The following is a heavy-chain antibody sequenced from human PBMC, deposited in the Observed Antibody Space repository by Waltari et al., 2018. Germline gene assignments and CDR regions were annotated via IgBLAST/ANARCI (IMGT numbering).Heavy chain of an antibody. V-gene: IGHV1-69*14. CDR3: ARRWFGDSPYYYMDV. CDR1: GGTFRSYA. D-gene: IGHD3-10*01. Sequence: QVQLVQSGAEVKKPGSSVKVSCKASGGTFRSYAISWVRPAPGQGLEWMGGIIPIFGTANYAQKFQGRVTITADKSTSTAYMELSSLRSEDTAVYYCARRWFGDSPYYYMDVWGKGTTVTVSS. CDR2: IIPIFGTA. J-gene: IGHJ6*03.